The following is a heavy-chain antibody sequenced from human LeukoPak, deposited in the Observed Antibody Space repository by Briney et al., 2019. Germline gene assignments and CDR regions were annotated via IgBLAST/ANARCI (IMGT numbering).Heavy chain of an antibody. J-gene: IGHJ4*02. CDR1: GGSVSSYY. V-gene: IGHV4-59*02. CDR2: IYYSGST. CDR3: ARDGVATIGFDY. Sequence: SETLSLTCTVSGGSVSSYYWSWIRQPPGKGLDWIGYIYYSGSTNYNPSLKSRVTISVDTSKNQFSLKLSSVTAADTAVYYCARDGVATIGFDYWGQGTLVTVSS. D-gene: IGHD5-12*01.